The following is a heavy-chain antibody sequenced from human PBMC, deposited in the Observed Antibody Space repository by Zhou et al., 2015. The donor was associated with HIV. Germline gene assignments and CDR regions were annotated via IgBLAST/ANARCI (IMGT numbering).Heavy chain of an antibody. CDR3: ARGTQHVSAYDGVHFDY. CDR2: MNPNSGKT. J-gene: IGHJ4*01. CDR1: GYTFTSYD. Sequence: QVQLVQSGAEVKKPGASVKVSCQASGYTFTSYDINWVRQAAGQGLEWMGWMNPNSGKTGYAQKFQDRITMTRTTSTSTSYMELRSLTSEDTAVYFCARGTQHVSAYDGVHFDYWGQGSRGRRLL. D-gene: IGHD3-3*01. V-gene: IGHV1-8*01.